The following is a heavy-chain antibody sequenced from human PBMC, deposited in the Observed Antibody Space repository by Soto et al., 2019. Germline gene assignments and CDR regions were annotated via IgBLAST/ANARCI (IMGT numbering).Heavy chain of an antibody. CDR2: IIPILGIA. V-gene: IGHV1-69*08. CDR1: GGTFSSYT. D-gene: IGHD6-19*01. J-gene: IGHJ4*02. Sequence: QVQLVQSGAEVKKPGSPVKVSCKASGGTFSSYTISWVRQAPGQGLEWMGRIIPILGIANYAQKFQGRVTITADKSTRTAYMELSSLRSEDTAVYYCARDSIAVAGTGEDYWGQATLVTVSS. CDR3: ARDSIAVAGTGEDY.